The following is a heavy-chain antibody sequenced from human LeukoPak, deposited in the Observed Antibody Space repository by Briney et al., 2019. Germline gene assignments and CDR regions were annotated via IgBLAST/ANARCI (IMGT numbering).Heavy chain of an antibody. CDR3: ARTSLWSHYMDV. J-gene: IGHJ6*03. Sequence: GGSLRLSCTASGFIFSSYSMHWVRQAPGKGLEFVSAISSNGGSTFYANSVKGRFTISRDTSKNTLYLQMGSLRAEDMAVYYCARTSLWSHYMDVWGKGTTVTVSS. D-gene: IGHD3-3*01. V-gene: IGHV3-64*01. CDR1: GFIFSSYS. CDR2: ISSNGGST.